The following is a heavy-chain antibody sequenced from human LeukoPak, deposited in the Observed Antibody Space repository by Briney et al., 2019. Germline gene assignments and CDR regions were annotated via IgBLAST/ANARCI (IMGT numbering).Heavy chain of an antibody. CDR3: ACDRDYYDSSGYHNY. D-gene: IGHD3-22*01. J-gene: IGHJ4*02. V-gene: IGHV3-74*01. CDR1: GFTFSSYW. CDR2: INSDGSGT. Sequence: PGGSLRLSCAASGFTFSSYWMHWVRQAPGKGLVWVSRINSDGSGTIYADSVQGRFTISRDNAKNTLYLQMNSLRAEDTAVYYCACDRDYYDSSGYHNYWGQGTLVTVSS.